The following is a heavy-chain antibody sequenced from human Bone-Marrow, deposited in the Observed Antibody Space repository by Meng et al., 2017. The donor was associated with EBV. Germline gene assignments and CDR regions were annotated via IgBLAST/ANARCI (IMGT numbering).Heavy chain of an antibody. J-gene: IGHJ4*02. V-gene: IGHV1-3*01. CDR1: GYTFTNYA. Sequence: QVQLVQSRAEVRKPGASVKVSCKASGYTFTNYAMHWVRQAPGQRLEWMGWINPGNGNTKYSQKFQGSASITRDISASIVYMELTSLRSEDTAVYYCATEPGYSSGWGQGTLVTVSS. CDR2: INPGNGNT. CDR3: ATEPGYSSG. D-gene: IGHD6-19*01.